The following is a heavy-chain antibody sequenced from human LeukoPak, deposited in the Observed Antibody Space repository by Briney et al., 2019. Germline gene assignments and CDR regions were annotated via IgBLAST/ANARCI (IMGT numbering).Heavy chain of an antibody. J-gene: IGHJ6*02. CDR1: GGTFSSYA. CDR2: IIPILGIA. CDR3: ARDRGIPQQGDFWSGSKYYYYYGMDV. D-gene: IGHD3-3*01. Sequence: ASVKVSCKASGGTFSSYAISWVRQAPGQGLEWMGRIIPILGIANYAQKFQGRVTITADKSTSTAYMELSSLRSEDTAVYYCARDRGIPQQGDFWSGSKYYYYYGMDVWGQGTTVTVPS. V-gene: IGHV1-69*04.